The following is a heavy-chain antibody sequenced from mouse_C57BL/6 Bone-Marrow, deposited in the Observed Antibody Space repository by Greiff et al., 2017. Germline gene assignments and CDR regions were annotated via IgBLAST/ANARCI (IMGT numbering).Heavy chain of an antibody. D-gene: IGHD1-1*01. CDR3: TRDQGLLLFAY. Sequence: EVKVVESGEGLVKPGGSLKLSCAASGFTFSSYAMSWVRQTPEKRLEWVAYISSGGDYIYYADTVKGRFTISRDNARNTLYLQMSSLKSEDTAMFYCTRDQGLLLFAYWGQGTLVTVSA. J-gene: IGHJ3*01. CDR1: GFTFSSYA. V-gene: IGHV5-9-1*02. CDR2: ISSGGDYI.